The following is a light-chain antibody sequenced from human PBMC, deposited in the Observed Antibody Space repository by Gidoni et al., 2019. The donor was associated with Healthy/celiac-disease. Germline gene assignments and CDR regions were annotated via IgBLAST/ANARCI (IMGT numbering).Light chain of an antibody. CDR3: QAWDSSNVV. J-gene: IGLJ2*01. V-gene: IGLV3-1*01. Sequence: SYELTQPPSVSVSPGQTASITCSGDKLGDKYACWYQQKPGQSPVMVIYQDSKRPSGIPERFSGSNSGNKATLTISGTQAMDEADYYCQAWDSSNVVFGGGTKLNVL. CDR2: QDS. CDR1: KLGDKY.